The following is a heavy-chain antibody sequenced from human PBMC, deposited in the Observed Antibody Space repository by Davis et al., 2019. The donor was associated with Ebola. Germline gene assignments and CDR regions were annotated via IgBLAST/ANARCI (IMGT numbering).Heavy chain of an antibody. D-gene: IGHD2-21*02. CDR2: ISSSSSYI. CDR3: ARDKCTGDCYHRE. Sequence: PGGSLRLSCAASGFTFSSYSMNWVRQAPGKGLEWVSSISSSSSYIYYADSVKGRFTISRDNSKNTLYLQMSSLRADDTAVYYCARDKCTGDCYHREWGQGTLVTVSS. J-gene: IGHJ4*02. CDR1: GFTFSSYS. V-gene: IGHV3-21*01.